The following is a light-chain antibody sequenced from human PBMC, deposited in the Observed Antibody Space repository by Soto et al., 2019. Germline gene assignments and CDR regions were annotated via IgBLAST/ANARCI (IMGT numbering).Light chain of an antibody. J-gene: IGKJ2*01. CDR2: WAS. CDR3: QQYYSTPRT. CDR1: QSVIHTSNNKSY. Sequence: DIVMTQSPDSLAVSLGERATINCKSSQSVIHTSNNKSYLAWYQQKAGQPPELLLYWASARDSGVPDRFSGSGSGTDFTLTISSLQAEDVAVYYCQQYYSTPRTFGQGTKVEFK. V-gene: IGKV4-1*01.